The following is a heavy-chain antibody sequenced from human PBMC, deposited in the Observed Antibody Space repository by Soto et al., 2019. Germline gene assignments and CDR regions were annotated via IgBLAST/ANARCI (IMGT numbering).Heavy chain of an antibody. V-gene: IGHV3-23*01. CDR1: GFIFSDYA. CDR3: AKDGYCNGGSCYLYYLDS. J-gene: IGHJ4*02. D-gene: IGHD2-15*01. Sequence: GGSLRLSCVGSGFIFSDYAMTWVRQAPGKGLEWVATISFGGGNTYHADSLEGRFTISRDNSKNTLFLQMYDLRAEDTALYYCAKDGYCNGGSCYLYYLDSWGLGTPVTV. CDR2: ISFGGGNT.